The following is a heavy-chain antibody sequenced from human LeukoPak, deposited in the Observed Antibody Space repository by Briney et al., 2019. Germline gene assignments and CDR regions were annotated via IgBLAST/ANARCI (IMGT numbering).Heavy chain of an antibody. V-gene: IGHV4-34*01. J-gene: IGHJ4*02. CDR2: IHNSGTT. CDR3: ARRYYYNLGSFPFDF. D-gene: IGHD3-10*01. CDR1: GGPFSGYF. Sequence: PSETLSLTCAVSGGPFSGYFWSWIRQSSGKGLEWIGEIHNSGTTNYNPSLNSRVTISEDTSKNQFYLNLSSVTAADTAVYFCARRYYYNLGSFPFDFWGQGTLVTVSS.